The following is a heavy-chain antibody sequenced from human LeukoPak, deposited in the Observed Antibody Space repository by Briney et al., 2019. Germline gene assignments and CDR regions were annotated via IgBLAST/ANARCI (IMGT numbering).Heavy chain of an antibody. Sequence: PGGSLRLSCAASGFTFSSYSMNWVRQAPGKGLEWGSSISSSSSYIYYADSVKGRFTISRDNAKNSLYLQMNSLRAEDTAVYYCARVYDSGNYYFDYWGQGTLVTVSS. CDR1: GFTFSSYS. J-gene: IGHJ4*02. CDR2: ISSSSSYI. V-gene: IGHV3-21*01. D-gene: IGHD3-10*01. CDR3: ARVYDSGNYYFDY.